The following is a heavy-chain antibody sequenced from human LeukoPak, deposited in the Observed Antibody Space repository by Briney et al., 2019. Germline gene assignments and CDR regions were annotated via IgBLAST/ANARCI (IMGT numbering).Heavy chain of an antibody. D-gene: IGHD3-22*01. CDR2: ISWSSGSI. V-gene: IGHV3-9*01. Sequence: PGRSLRLSCAVSGFTFDDYAMHWVRQAPGKGLEWVSGISWSSGSIGYADSVKGRFTISRDNAKNSLYLQMNSLRAEDTALYYCAKPTIPNYYDSSGYYYAFDYWGQGTLVTVSS. J-gene: IGHJ4*02. CDR3: AKPTIPNYYDSSGYYYAFDY. CDR1: GFTFDDYA.